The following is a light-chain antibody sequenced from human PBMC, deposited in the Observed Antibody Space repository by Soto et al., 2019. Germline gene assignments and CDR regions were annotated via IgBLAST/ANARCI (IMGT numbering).Light chain of an antibody. CDR2: DAS. J-gene: IGKJ4*01. Sequence: EIVMTQSPAALSVSPGDAATLSCRASQSVHSRLAWYQQKPGQAPRLLIYDASIRATGIPARFSGSGSGTEFTLTISSLQSEDFAVYYCQQYNNWPPLTFGGGTKV. CDR3: QQYNNWPPLT. CDR1: QSVHSR. V-gene: IGKV3D-15*01.